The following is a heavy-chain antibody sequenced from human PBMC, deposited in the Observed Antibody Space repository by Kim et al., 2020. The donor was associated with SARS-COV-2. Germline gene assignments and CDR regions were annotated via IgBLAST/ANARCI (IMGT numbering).Heavy chain of an antibody. Sequence: ASVKVSCKASGYTFTSYYMHWVRQAPGQGLEWMGIINPSGGSTSYAQKFQGRVTMTRDTSTSTVYMELSSLRSEDTAVYYCARDLSTVTTRVIGMDVWGQGTTVTVSS. D-gene: IGHD4-4*01. J-gene: IGHJ6*02. CDR3: ARDLSTVTTRVIGMDV. V-gene: IGHV1-46*01. CDR2: INPSGGST. CDR1: GYTFTSYY.